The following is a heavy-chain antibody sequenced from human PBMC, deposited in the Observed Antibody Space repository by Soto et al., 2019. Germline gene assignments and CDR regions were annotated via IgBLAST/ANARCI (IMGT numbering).Heavy chain of an antibody. Sequence: ASVKVSCKASGYTFTSYDSNWVRQATGQGLEWMGWMNPKSGNTGYAQTFQGRVTMTRNTSISTAYMDLSSLRSEDTAVYYCARSPYYDSSGLDWGQGTLVTVSS. V-gene: IGHV1-8*01. CDR2: MNPKSGNT. CDR3: ARSPYYDSSGLD. CDR1: GYTFTSYD. J-gene: IGHJ4*02. D-gene: IGHD3-22*01.